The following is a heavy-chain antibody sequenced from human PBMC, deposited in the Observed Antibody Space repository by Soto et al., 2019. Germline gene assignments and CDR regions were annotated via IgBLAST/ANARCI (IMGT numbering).Heavy chain of an antibody. J-gene: IGHJ5*02. CDR2: IYWDDDK. V-gene: IGHV2-5*02. CDR1: GFSLSTSGGG. D-gene: IGHD3-3*01. CDR3: AHRQLSTYYDFWSVTGDQNNGFDP. Sequence: SGPTLVNPTQTLTLTCTFSGFSLSTSGGGVGWIRQPPGKALEWLALIYWDDDKRYSPSLKSRLTITKDTSKNQVVLTMTNMDPVDTATYYCAHRQLSTYYDFWSVTGDQNNGFDPWGQGTLVTVSS.